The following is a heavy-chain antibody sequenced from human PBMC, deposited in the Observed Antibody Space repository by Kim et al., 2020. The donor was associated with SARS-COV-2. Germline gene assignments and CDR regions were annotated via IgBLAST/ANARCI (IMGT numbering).Heavy chain of an antibody. CDR2: IYYSGST. CDR3: ARLYMTTVVFDY. V-gene: IGHV4-39*01. Sequence: SETLSLTCTVSGGSISSSSYYWGWIRQPPGKGLGWIGSIYYSGSTYYNPSLKSRVTISVDTSKNQFSLKLSSVTAADTAVYYCARLYMTTVVFDYWGQGTLVTVSS. D-gene: IGHD4-17*01. J-gene: IGHJ4*02. CDR1: GGSISSSSYY.